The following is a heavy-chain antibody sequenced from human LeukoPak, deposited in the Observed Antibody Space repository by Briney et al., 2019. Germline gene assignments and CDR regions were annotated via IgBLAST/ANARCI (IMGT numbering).Heavy chain of an antibody. J-gene: IGHJ3*02. CDR3: AKGRGAFDI. CDR1: GFTFSNYW. Sequence: AGGSLRLSCAASGFTFSNYWMTWVRQAPGKGLEWVAVISNDGSNKYYADSVKGRFTISRDNSKNTLYLQMNSLRAEDTAVYYCAKGRGAFDIWGQGTMVTVSS. V-gene: IGHV3-30*18. D-gene: IGHD3-10*01. CDR2: ISNDGSNK.